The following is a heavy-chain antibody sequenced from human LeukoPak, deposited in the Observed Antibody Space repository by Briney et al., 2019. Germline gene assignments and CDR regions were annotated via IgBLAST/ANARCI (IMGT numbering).Heavy chain of an antibody. J-gene: IGHJ6*02. Sequence: GSLRLSCAVSGFTFSGFWMSWSRQPPGKGLEWVGEINHSGSTNYNPSLKSRVTISVDTSKNQFSLKLSSVTAADTAVYYCARRHGDHYYDSSGYYYDPPYYGMDVWGQGTTVTVSS. CDR3: ARRHGDHYYDSSGYYYDPPYYGMDV. D-gene: IGHD3-22*01. CDR2: INHSGST. V-gene: IGHV4-34*01. CDR1: GFTFSGFW.